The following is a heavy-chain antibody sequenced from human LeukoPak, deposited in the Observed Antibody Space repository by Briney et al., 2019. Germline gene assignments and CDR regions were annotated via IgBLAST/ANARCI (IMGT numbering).Heavy chain of an antibody. J-gene: IGHJ4*02. CDR2: ISSNGGST. CDR3: ARDSGGSYYTDY. Sequence: GGSLRLSCAASGFTFSSYAMHWGRQAPGKGLEYVSTISSNGGSTYYANSVKGRFTISRDNSKNTLYLQMNSLRAEDTAVYYCARDSGGSYYTDYWGQGTLVTVSS. CDR1: GFTFSSYA. V-gene: IGHV3-64*01. D-gene: IGHD1-26*01.